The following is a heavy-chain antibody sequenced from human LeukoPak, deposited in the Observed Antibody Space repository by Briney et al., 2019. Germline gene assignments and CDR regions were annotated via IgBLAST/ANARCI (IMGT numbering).Heavy chain of an antibody. CDR3: STVEHF. V-gene: IGHV3-74*01. CDR1: GLTLSGYW. D-gene: IGHD1/OR15-1a*01. CDR2: IDSDGSGT. J-gene: IGHJ4*02. Sequence: GGSLRLSCSASGLTLSGYWMHWVRQIPGKGLVWVSRIDSDGSGTSYADSVKGRFAISRDDVKDMLYLQMNSLRVEDTGLYYCSTVEHFWGQGTLVTVSS.